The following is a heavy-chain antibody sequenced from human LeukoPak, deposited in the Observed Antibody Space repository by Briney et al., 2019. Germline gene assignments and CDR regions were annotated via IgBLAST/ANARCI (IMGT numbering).Heavy chain of an antibody. CDR1: GLTFRSS. CDR2: ISYDGNNK. V-gene: IGHV3-30*04. CDR3: ARASVGWWHDRPYYMDV. Sequence: GGSLRLSCAASGLTFRSSLHWVRPAPGKGLEWVAVISYDGNNKDYMDSVKGRFTISRDNSKNTLYLQMKDLRPEDTAVYYCARASVGWWHDRPYYMDVWGKGTTVTVSS. J-gene: IGHJ6*03. D-gene: IGHD2-8*02.